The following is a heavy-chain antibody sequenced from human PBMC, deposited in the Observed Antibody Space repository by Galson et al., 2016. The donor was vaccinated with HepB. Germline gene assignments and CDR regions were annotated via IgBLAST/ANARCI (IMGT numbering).Heavy chain of an antibody. CDR2: IWTDGSNR. CDR1: AFTFSNYG. J-gene: IGHJ4*02. CDR3: AKSKGGVWSYYFDY. Sequence: SLRLSRAESAFTFSNYGLHWVRQAPGKRLEWVAGIWTDGSNRYHGHSVKGRFTISRDNSKNTLYLQMNSLRAEDTAVYYCAKSKGGVWSYYFDYWGQGTLVTVSS. D-gene: IGHD6-19*01. V-gene: IGHV3-33*06.